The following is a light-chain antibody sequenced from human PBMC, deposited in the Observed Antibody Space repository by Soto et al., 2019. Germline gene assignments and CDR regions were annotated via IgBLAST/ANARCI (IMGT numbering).Light chain of an antibody. V-gene: IGKV3-20*01. CDR1: QSVSTY. Sequence: EIVLTQSPATLSLSPGERATLSCRASQSVSTYLAWYQQKPGQAPRLLIYGASNRAAGIPARFSGSVSGTDFTLTISRLEPEDFAVYYCQHYGNSPLTFGQGTRLEIK. CDR3: QHYGNSPLT. J-gene: IGKJ5*01. CDR2: GAS.